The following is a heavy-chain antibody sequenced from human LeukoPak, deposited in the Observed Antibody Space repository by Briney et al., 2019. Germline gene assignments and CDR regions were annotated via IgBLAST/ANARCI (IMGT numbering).Heavy chain of an antibody. D-gene: IGHD3-22*01. J-gene: IGHJ4*02. CDR2: INHSGST. CDR3: ARARLLLRFSFDY. V-gene: IGHV4-34*01. Sequence: PSETLSLTCAVYGGSFSGYYWSWIRQPPGKGLEWIGEINHSGSTNYNPSLKSRVTISVDASKNQFSLKLSSVTAADTAVYYCARARLLLRFSFDYWGQGTLVTVSS. CDR1: GGSFSGYY.